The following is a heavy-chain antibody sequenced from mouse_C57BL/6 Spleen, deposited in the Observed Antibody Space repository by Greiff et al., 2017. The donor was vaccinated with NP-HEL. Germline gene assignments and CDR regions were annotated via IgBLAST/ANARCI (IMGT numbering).Heavy chain of an antibody. D-gene: IGHD1-1*01. CDR2: IDPNSGGT. CDR3: ERKDYGSSFDD. CDR1: GYTFTSYW. Sequence: QVQLQQPGAELVKPGASVKLSCKASGYTFTSYWMHWVKQRPGRGLEWIGRIDPNSGGTNYNEKFKSKATLTADKSSSTAYMQFSSLTSEDSAIYYCERKDYGSSFDDWGKGTTLTASS. V-gene: IGHV1-62-3*01. J-gene: IGHJ2*01.